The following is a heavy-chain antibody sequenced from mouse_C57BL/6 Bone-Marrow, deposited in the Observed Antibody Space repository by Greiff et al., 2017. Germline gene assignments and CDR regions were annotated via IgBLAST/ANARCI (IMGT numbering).Heavy chain of an antibody. CDR3: ARSGGYYWFAY. V-gene: IGHV1-69*01. J-gene: IGHJ3*01. D-gene: IGHD2-3*01. CDR1: GYTFTSYW. CDR2: IDPSDSYT. Sequence: QVQLQQPGAELVMPGASVKLSCKASGYTFTSYWMHWVKQRPGQGLEWIGEIDPSDSYTNYNQKFKGKSTLTVDKSSSTAYMQLSSLISEDSAVYYCARSGGYYWFAYWGQGTLVTVSA.